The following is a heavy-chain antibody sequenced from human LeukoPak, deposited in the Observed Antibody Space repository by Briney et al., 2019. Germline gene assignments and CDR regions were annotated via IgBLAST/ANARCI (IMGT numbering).Heavy chain of an antibody. D-gene: IGHD3-22*01. CDR2: IRSKAYGGTT. Sequence: GRSPRLSCIGSGFTLGDYGMSWVRQAPGKGLQWVGFIRSKAYGGTTEYAASVKGRFTISRDDSRSIAYLQMNSLKTEDTAVYYCTRGDYYDSSGYYLLFDYWGQGTLVTVSS. J-gene: IGHJ4*02. CDR1: GFTLGDYG. V-gene: IGHV3-49*04. CDR3: TRGDYYDSSGYYLLFDY.